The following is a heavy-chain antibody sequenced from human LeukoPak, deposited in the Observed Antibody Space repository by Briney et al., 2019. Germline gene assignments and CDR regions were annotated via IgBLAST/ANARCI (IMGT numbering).Heavy chain of an antibody. D-gene: IGHD6-13*01. CDR2: IYYSGST. V-gene: IGHV4-39*01. CDR3: ARRGHSSHGYWYFDL. Sequence: SETLSLTCTVSGGSISSSSYYWGWIRQPPGKGLEWIGSIYYSGSTYYNPSLKSRVTISVDTSKNQFSLKLSSVTAADTAVHYCARRGHSSHGYWYFDLWGRGTLVTVSS. J-gene: IGHJ2*01. CDR1: GGSISSSSYY.